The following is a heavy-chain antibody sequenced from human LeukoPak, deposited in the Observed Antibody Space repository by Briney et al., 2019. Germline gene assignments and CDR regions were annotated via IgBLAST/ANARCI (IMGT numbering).Heavy chain of an antibody. J-gene: IGHJ4*02. V-gene: IGHV3-23*01. Sequence: PGGSLRLSCAASGFTFSSYAMSWVRQAPGKGLEWVSAISGSGGSTYYADSVKGRFTISRDNSKNTLYLQMNSLRAEDTAVYYCAKDGHTYYDFWSDYQGAYWGQGTLVTVSS. CDR3: AKDGHTYYDFWSDYQGAY. D-gene: IGHD3-3*01. CDR1: GFTFSSYA. CDR2: ISGSGGST.